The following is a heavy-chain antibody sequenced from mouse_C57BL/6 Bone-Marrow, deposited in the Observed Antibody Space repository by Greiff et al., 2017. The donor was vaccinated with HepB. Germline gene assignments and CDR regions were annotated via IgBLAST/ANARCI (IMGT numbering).Heavy chain of an antibody. V-gene: IGHV5-9*01. CDR2: ISGGGGNT. CDR1: GFTFSSYT. D-gene: IGHD1-1*01. Sequence: EVKLMESGGGLVKPGGSLKLSCAASGFTFSSYTMSWVRQTPEKRLEWVATISGGGGNTYYPDSVKGRFTISRDNAKNTLYLQMSSLRSEDTALYYCARSRKVGVDYWGQGTTLTVSS. J-gene: IGHJ2*01. CDR3: ARSRKVGVDY.